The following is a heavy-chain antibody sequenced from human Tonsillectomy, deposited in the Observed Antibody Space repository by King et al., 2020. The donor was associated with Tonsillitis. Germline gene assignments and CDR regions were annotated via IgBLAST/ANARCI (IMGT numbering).Heavy chain of an antibody. CDR2: IKSKADGGTT. V-gene: IGHV3-15*01. CDR3: TREGFVVHYYYYDGMDV. Sequence: VQLVESGGGLVKPGGSLRLSCAASGFTFSNAWMNWVRQAPGEGLEWVGRIKSKADGGTTDYAAPVKGRFTISRDDSKTTMYLQMNSLKTEDTAGDYSTREGFVVHYYYYDGMDVWGQGTTVTVSS. J-gene: IGHJ6*02. D-gene: IGHD2-21*01. CDR1: GFTFSNAW.